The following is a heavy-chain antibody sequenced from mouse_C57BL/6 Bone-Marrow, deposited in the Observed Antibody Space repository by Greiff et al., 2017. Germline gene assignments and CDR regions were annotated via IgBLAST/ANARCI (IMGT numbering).Heavy chain of an antibody. J-gene: IGHJ2*01. CDR2: IDPETGGT. D-gene: IGHD1-1*01. CDR1: GYTFTDYE. Sequence: QVQLQQSGAELVRPGASVTLSCKASGYTFTDYEMHWVKQTPVHGLEWIGAIDPETGGTAYNQKFKGKAILTADKSSSTAYMELRSLTSEDSAVYYCTRTYVSSSFFDYWGQGTTLTVSS. V-gene: IGHV1-15*01. CDR3: TRTYVSSSFFDY.